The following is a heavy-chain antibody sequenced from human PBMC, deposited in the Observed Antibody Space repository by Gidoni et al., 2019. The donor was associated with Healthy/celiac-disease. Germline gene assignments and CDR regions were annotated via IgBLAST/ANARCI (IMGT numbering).Heavy chain of an antibody. J-gene: IGHJ5*02. CDR1: GGTFSSYA. V-gene: IGHV1-69*01. CDR3: ARGAHLGYCSSTSCLNWFDP. D-gene: IGHD2-2*01. CDR2: IIPIFGTA. Sequence: QVQLVQSGAEVTKPGSSVKVSCKASGGTFSSYAISWLRQAPGQGLEWMGGIIPIFGTANYAQKFQGRVTITADESTSTAYMELSSLRSEDTAVYYCARGAHLGYCSSTSCLNWFDPWGQGTLVTVSS.